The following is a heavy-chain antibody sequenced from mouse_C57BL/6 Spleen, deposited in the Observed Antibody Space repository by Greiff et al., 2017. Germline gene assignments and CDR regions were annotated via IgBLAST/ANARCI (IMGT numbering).Heavy chain of an antibody. V-gene: IGHV1-69*01. CDR2: IDPSDSYA. CDR1: GYTFTSYW. J-gene: IGHJ2*01. Sequence: QVQLQQPGAELVMPGASVKLSCKASGYTFTSYWMHWVKQRPGQGLEWIGEIDPSDSYANYNQKFKGKSTLTVDKSSSTAYMQLSSLPSADSAVYYSASRNEYVDYWGQGTTLTVAS. CDR3: ASRNEYVDY.